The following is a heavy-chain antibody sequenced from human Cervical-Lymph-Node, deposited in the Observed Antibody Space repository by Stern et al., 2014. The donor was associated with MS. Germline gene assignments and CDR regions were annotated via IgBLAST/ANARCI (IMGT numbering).Heavy chain of an antibody. Sequence: VQLVESGAEVKKPGSSVKVSCKASGGTFISYAISWVRQAPGQGLQLMGGIIPIFGIENYAKKFQGRVTITADKSTSTSYMELSSLRSEDTAVYYCAAQGISMVRGVIPYYYAMDVWGQGTTVTVSS. J-gene: IGHJ6*02. CDR1: GGTFISYA. CDR3: AAQGISMVRGVIPYYYAMDV. V-gene: IGHV1-69*17. CDR2: IIPIFGIE. D-gene: IGHD3-10*01.